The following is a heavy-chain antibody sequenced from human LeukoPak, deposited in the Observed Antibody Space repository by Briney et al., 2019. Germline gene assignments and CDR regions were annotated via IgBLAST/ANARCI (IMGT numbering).Heavy chain of an antibody. CDR2: TVGGGSPNT. CDR3: AKVLSTYLSPPDY. J-gene: IGHJ4*02. V-gene: IGHV3-23*01. CDR1: GFYFANYA. Sequence: GGSLRLSCAASGFYFANYAMSWVRQAPGKGLEWVSATVGGGSPNTYHADSVKGRFTISRDNSKNTLYLQMDSLRAEDTAVYYCAKVLSTYLSPPDYWGQGTLVTVSS. D-gene: IGHD3-16*02.